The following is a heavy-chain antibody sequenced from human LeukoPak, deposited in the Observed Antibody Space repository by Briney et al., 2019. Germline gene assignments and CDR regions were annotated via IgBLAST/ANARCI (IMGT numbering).Heavy chain of an antibody. CDR1: GGSISSYY. Sequence: SETLSLTCTVSGGSISSYYWSWIRQHPGKGLEWIGYIYYSGSTYYNPSLKSRVTISVDTSKNQFSLKLSSVTAADTAVYYCARSRRRAAAGTVWFDPWGQGTLVTVSS. CDR3: ARSRRRAAAGTVWFDP. J-gene: IGHJ5*02. CDR2: IYYSGST. D-gene: IGHD6-13*01. V-gene: IGHV4-59*06.